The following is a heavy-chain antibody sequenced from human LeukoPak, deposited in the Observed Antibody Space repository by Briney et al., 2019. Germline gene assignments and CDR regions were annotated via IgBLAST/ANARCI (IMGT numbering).Heavy chain of an antibody. Sequence: SETLSLTCTVSGGSISSYYWSWIRQPAGKGLEWIGRIYSSGSTNYNPSLKSRVTMSVDTSKNQFSLKLSSVTAADTAVYYCARNFVAVGATVPLLEYWGQGTLVTVSS. V-gene: IGHV4-4*07. J-gene: IGHJ4*02. D-gene: IGHD1-26*01. CDR1: GGSISSYY. CDR2: IYSSGST. CDR3: ARNFVAVGATVPLLEY.